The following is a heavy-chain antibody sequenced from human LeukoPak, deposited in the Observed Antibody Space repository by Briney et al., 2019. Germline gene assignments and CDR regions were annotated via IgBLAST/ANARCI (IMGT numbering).Heavy chain of an antibody. CDR3: ARASITMVRGVILFDY. Sequence: ASVKVCCKASGYTFTSYGISWVRQAPGQGLEWMGWISAYNGNTNYAQKLQGRVTMTTDTSTSTAYMELRSLRSDDTAVYYCARASITMVRGVILFDYWGQGTLVTASS. CDR1: GYTFTSYG. V-gene: IGHV1-18*04. D-gene: IGHD3-10*01. CDR2: ISAYNGNT. J-gene: IGHJ4*02.